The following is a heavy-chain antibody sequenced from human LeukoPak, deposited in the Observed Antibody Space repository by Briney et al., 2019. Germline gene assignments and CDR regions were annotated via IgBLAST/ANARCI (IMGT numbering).Heavy chain of an antibody. Sequence: GRSLRLSCAASGFTFSSYAMHWVRQAPGKGLEWVAVISYDGSNKYYADSVKGRFTTSRDNSKNTLYLQMNSLRAEDTAVYHCARDDYYDSSALGAFDIWGQGTMVNVSS. CDR1: GFTFSSYA. J-gene: IGHJ3*02. V-gene: IGHV3-30*04. D-gene: IGHD3-22*01. CDR3: ARDDYYDSSALGAFDI. CDR2: ISYDGSNK.